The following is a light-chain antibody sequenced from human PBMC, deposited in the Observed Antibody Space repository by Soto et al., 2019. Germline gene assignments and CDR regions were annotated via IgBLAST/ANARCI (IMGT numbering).Light chain of an antibody. V-gene: IGKV3-20*01. CDR1: ETVNSAY. J-gene: IGKJ1*01. CDR2: GAF. CDR3: HQYNTSPET. Sequence: IVLTQSPAIPTLFPGESANRSCRPSETVNSAYLAWYQQRPGQAPRHLMYGAFNRARGIPDRFSGSGSGADFTLTINRLQPADFAVYYCHQYNTSPETFGQGTKVDI.